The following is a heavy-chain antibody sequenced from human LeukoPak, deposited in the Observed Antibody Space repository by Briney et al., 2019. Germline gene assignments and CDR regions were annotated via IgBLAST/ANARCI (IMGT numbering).Heavy chain of an antibody. D-gene: IGHD3-3*02. CDR2: INPSGTII. V-gene: IGHV3-48*03. J-gene: IGHJ3*02. CDR3: ATVAFGYAFDI. Sequence: GRSPRLSCAASGFTCSSFEMNWVRQAPGKGLEWVSYINPSGTIIHQADSVKGRFTLSRDNAKNSLYLQMNNLRAEDTAVYYCATVAFGYAFDIWGQGTMVIVSP. CDR1: GFTCSSFE.